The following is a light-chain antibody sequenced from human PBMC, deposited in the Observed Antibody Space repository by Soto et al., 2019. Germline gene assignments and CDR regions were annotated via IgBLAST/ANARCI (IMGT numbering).Light chain of an antibody. CDR1: QSVSNN. Sequence: ILMTQSPATLSVSPGERATLSCRASQSVSNNLAWYQQKPGQAPRLLIYDASTRATGIPARFSGSGSGTEFTLTISGPQSEDFAVYDCQPYNNWPPWTFGQGTKVEIK. CDR2: DAS. CDR3: QPYNNWPPWT. J-gene: IGKJ1*01. V-gene: IGKV3-15*01.